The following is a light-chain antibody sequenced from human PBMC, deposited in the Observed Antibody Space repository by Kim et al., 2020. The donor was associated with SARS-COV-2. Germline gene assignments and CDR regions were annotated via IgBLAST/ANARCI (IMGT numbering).Light chain of an antibody. CDR2: EVN. J-gene: IGLJ1*01. Sequence: QSALTQPASVSGSPGQSITISCTGTTSDFGGYNYVSWYQQYPGKAPKLIIYEVNDRPPGVSNRFSGYKSGNTASLTISGLQAEDEADYYCSSYTSTSTLVFGTGTKVTVL. CDR3: SSYTSTSTLV. CDR1: TSDFGGYNY. V-gene: IGLV2-14*01.